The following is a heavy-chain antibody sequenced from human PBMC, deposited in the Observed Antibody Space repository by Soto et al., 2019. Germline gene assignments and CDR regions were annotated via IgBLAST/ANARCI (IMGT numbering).Heavy chain of an antibody. J-gene: IGHJ6*02. CDR2: IGTAGDT. D-gene: IGHD4-17*01. V-gene: IGHV3-13*01. CDR3: ARDRRYYGDYSYYYYGMDV. Sequence: PGGSLRLSCAASGFTFSSYDMHWVRQATGKGLEWVSAIGTAGDTYYPGSVKGRFTISRENAKNSLYLQMDSLRAGDTAVYYCARDRRYYGDYSYYYYGMDVWGQGTTVTVSS. CDR1: GFTFSSYD.